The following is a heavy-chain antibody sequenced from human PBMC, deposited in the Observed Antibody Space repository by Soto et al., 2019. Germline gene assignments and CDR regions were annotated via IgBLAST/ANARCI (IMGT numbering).Heavy chain of an antibody. CDR3: AREPYSSSWYRYPGY. CDR1: GFTFSSYW. Sequence: EVQLVESGGGLVQPGGSLRLSCAASGFTFSSYWMSWVRQAPGKGLEWVANIKQDGSEKYYVDSVKGRFTISRDNAKNSRYLQMNSLRAEDTAVYYCAREPYSSSWYRYPGYWGQGTLVTVSS. CDR2: IKQDGSEK. D-gene: IGHD6-13*01. V-gene: IGHV3-7*01. J-gene: IGHJ4*02.